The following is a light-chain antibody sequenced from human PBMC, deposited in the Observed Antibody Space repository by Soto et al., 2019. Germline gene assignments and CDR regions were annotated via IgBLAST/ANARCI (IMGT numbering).Light chain of an antibody. Sequence: QSVLTQPASMSGSPGQSITISCTGTSSDIGTYNYVSWYQQHPGKVPKLMIYEVSNRPSGVSNRFSGSKSGNAASLTISGLQDEDEADYYCISYTDSSTFVFGTGTKLTVL. J-gene: IGLJ1*01. CDR2: EVS. CDR3: ISYTDSSTFV. V-gene: IGLV2-14*01. CDR1: SSDIGTYNY.